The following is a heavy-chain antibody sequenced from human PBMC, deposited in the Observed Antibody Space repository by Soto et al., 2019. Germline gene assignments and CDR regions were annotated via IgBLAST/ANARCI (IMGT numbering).Heavy chain of an antibody. CDR3: ARGDYYYDIRGHYYYGMDV. V-gene: IGHV1-69*13. J-gene: IGHJ6*02. Sequence: SVKVSCKASGGTFSTYAINWVRQAPGQGLEWMGGIIPMFGTAEYAQKFQGRVTIAADELTGTAYMELSSLRSEDTAVYYCARGDYYYDIRGHYYYGMDVWGQGTTVTVSS. D-gene: IGHD3-22*01. CDR2: IIPMFGTA. CDR1: GGTFSTYA.